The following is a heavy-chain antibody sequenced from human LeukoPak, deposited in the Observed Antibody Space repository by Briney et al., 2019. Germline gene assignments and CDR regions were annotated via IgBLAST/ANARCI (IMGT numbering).Heavy chain of an antibody. CDR3: ARRLTQYDCFDP. J-gene: IGHJ5*02. CDR1: GDSVSSNSVT. D-gene: IGHD2-2*01. V-gene: IGHV6-1*01. CDR2: TYYRSTWYN. Sequence: SQTLSLTCAISGDSVSSNSVTWNWIRQSPSRGLEWLGRTYYRSTWYNDYAVSVRGRITVNPDTSKNQFSLHLNSVTPKDTAVYYCARRLTQYDCFDPWGQGILVTVSS.